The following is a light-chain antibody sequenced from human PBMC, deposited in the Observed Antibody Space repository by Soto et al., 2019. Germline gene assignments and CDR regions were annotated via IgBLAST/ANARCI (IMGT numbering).Light chain of an antibody. CDR2: AVN. CDR1: SEDIGAYDY. CDR3: SSYRSSDTLEV. V-gene: IGLV2-14*01. Sequence: QSALTQPASVSASPGQSIFISCTGTSEDIGAYDYVSWYQQHPGKAPKLILYAVNDRPSGVSSRFSGSKSGNTASLTISGVQPDDEADSYCSSYRSSDTLEVFGTGTKLTVL. J-gene: IGLJ1*01.